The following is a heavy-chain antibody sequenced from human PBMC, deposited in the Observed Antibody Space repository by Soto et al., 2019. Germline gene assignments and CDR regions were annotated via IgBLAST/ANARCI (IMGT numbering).Heavy chain of an antibody. D-gene: IGHD4-4*01. Sequence: GGSLRLSCAASGFTFSSYGMHWVRQAPGKGLEWVAVIWYDGSNKFYADSVKGRFTISRDNSKNTLYLQMNSLRAEDTAVYYCARDPSTVTTAVIFDYWGQGTLVTVSS. CDR1: GFTFSSYG. CDR3: ARDPSTVTTAVIFDY. V-gene: IGHV3-33*01. J-gene: IGHJ4*02. CDR2: IWYDGSNK.